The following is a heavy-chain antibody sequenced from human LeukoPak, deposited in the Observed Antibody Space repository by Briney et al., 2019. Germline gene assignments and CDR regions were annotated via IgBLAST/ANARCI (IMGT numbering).Heavy chain of an antibody. V-gene: IGHV1-18*01. Sequence: ASVKVSCKASGYTFTSYGITWVRQAPGQGLEWMGWISAYNGDTNYAQKFQGRVTMTRDTSTSTAFMELRSLRSDDTAVYYCARSPILGATHFDYWGQGTLVTVSS. J-gene: IGHJ4*02. D-gene: IGHD1-26*01. CDR3: ARSPILGATHFDY. CDR1: GYTFTSYG. CDR2: ISAYNGDT.